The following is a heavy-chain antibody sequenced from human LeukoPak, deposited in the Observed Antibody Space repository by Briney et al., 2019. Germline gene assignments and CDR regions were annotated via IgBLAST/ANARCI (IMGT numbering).Heavy chain of an antibody. V-gene: IGHV4-30-2*01. CDR1: GDSISSGGYS. CDR3: ARGRRRRTSDPFDY. J-gene: IGHJ4*02. D-gene: IGHD1-1*01. CDR2: INHSGST. Sequence: SETLSLTCVVSGDSISSGGYSWSWIRQPPGKGLEWIGEINHSGSTNYNPSLKSRVTISVDTSKNQFSLKLSSVTAADTAVYYCARGRRRRTSDPFDYWGQGTLVTVSS.